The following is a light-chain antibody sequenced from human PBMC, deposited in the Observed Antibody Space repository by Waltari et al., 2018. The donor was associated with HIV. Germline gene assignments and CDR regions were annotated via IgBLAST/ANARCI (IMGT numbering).Light chain of an antibody. CDR1: SSNLRAGYH. Sequence: HSLLTQPPSLSGAPGQRVTISCTGRSSNLRAGYHVPWYQKYPGTAPKLLIFKNINRPSGVPDRFSASKSVTSASLVITGLQPEDEADYYCQSYDRSLTWVFGGGTSLTVL. CDR3: QSYDRSLTWV. J-gene: IGLJ2*01. V-gene: IGLV1-40*01. CDR2: KNI.